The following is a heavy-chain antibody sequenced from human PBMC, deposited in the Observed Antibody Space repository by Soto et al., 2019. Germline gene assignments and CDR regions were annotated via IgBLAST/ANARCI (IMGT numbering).Heavy chain of an antibody. J-gene: IGHJ6*03. V-gene: IGHV4-31*03. CDR2: IYYSGST. Sequence: SETLSLTCTVSGGSISSGGYYWSWIRQHPGKGLEWIGYIYYSGSTYYNPSLKSRVTISVDTSKNQFSLKLSSVTAADTAVYYCARKAYPEVVVAATLRYYYYTDVWRKGTTVTVSS. CDR3: ARKAYPEVVVAATLRYYYYTDV. D-gene: IGHD2-15*01. CDR1: GGSISSGGYY.